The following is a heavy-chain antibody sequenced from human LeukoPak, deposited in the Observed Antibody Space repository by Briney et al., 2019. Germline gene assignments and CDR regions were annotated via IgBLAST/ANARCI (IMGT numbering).Heavy chain of an antibody. CDR3: ARGADWYYYDSSGQSHDAFDI. CDR1: GYTFTGYY. D-gene: IGHD3-22*01. Sequence: ASVKVSCKASGYTFTGYYVHWVRQAPGQGLEWMGRINPNSGGTNYAQKFQGRVTMTRDTSISTAYMELSRLRSDDTAVYYCARGADWYYYDSSGQSHDAFDIWGQGTMVTVSS. V-gene: IGHV1-2*06. CDR2: INPNSGGT. J-gene: IGHJ3*02.